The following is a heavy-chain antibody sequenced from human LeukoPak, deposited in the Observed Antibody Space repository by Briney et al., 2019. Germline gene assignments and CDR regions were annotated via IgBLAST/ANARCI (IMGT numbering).Heavy chain of an antibody. CDR3: ASALTAEYFQH. J-gene: IGHJ1*01. CDR2: IYYSGST. D-gene: IGHD3-16*02. CDR1: GGSISSYY. V-gene: IGHV4-59*01. Sequence: SETLSLTCTVSGGSISSYYWSWIRQPPGKGLDWIGYIYYSGSTNYNPSLKSRVTISVDTSKNQFSLKLSSVTAADTAVYYCASALTAEYFQHWGQGTLVTVSS.